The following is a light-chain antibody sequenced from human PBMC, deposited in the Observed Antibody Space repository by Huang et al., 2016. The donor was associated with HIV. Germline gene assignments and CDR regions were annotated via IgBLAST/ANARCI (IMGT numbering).Light chain of an antibody. CDR3: QQYDNLLT. CDR1: QDISNY. V-gene: IGKV1-33*01. CDR2: DAS. J-gene: IGKJ4*01. Sequence: DIQMTQSPSSLSASVGDRVTITCQASQDISNYLNWYQQKPGKAPKLLIYDASNLETGVPSRCSGSGSGTDVTFTISSLQPEVIATYYCQQYDNLLTFGGGTKVEIK.